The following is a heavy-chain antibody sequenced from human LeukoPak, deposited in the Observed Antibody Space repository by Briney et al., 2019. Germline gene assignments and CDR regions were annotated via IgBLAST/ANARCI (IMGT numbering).Heavy chain of an antibody. CDR2: INTDGSIT. Sequence: PGGSLRLSCAASGFTFSNYWMHWVRQAPGKGLVWVSRINTDGSITTYADSVKGRFTISRDNAKNTLYLQMNSLRAEDTAVYYCARAADYYASGIFYWGQGTLVTVSS. V-gene: IGHV3-74*01. D-gene: IGHD3-10*01. J-gene: IGHJ4*02. CDR1: GFTFSNYW. CDR3: ARAADYYASGIFY.